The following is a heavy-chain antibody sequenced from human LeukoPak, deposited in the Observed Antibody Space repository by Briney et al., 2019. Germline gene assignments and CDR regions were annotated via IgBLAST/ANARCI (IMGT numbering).Heavy chain of an antibody. V-gene: IGHV3-30*04. CDR3: ARYGDYEDLGIDY. D-gene: IGHD4-17*01. Sequence: GGSLRLSCAASGFTFSSYAIHWVRQAPGKGLEWVAVISYDGSNKYYADSVKGRFTISRDNSKNTLYLQMNSLRAEDTAVYYCARYGDYEDLGIDYWGQGTLVTVSS. J-gene: IGHJ4*02. CDR2: ISYDGSNK. CDR1: GFTFSSYA.